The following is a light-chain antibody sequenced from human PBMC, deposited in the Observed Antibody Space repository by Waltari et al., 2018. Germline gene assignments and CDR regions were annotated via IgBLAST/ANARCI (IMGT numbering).Light chain of an antibody. CDR2: QDS. V-gene: IGLV3-1*01. Sequence: SYELTQPPSVSVSPGQTASITCSGDKLGDKYACWYQQKPGQSPVLVIYQDSKRPSGNPERFPGSNAGNAATLTISGTQAMDEADYYCQAWDSSPWVFGGGTKLTVL. CDR1: KLGDKY. J-gene: IGLJ3*02. CDR3: QAWDSSPWV.